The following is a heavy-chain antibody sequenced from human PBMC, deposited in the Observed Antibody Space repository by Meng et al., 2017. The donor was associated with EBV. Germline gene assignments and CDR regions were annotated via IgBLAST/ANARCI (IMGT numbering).Heavy chain of an antibody. CDR2: ISAYNGNT. J-gene: IGHJ4*02. CDR1: GYTFTSYG. V-gene: IGHV1-18*01. D-gene: IGHD3-22*01. Sequence: QVQLVQSGAEGKKPGASVKVSFKASGYTFTSYGISWVRQAPGQGLEWMGWISAYNGNTNYAQKLQGRVTMTTDTSTSTAYMELRSLRSDDTAVYYCARDGRLYDTPSPFDYWGQGTLVTVSS. CDR3: ARDGRLYDTPSPFDY.